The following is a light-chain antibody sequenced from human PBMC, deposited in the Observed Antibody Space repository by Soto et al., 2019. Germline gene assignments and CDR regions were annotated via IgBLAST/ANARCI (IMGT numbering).Light chain of an antibody. V-gene: IGKV3-15*01. J-gene: IGKJ5*01. CDR1: QSVSTN. CDR3: QQYSSSPS. Sequence: EIVMTQSPTTLSVSPGERATLSCRAGQSVSTNLAWYQQKPGQAPSLLIYGASTRASGIPARFSGSGSGTEFTLTIGSLQSEDFAVYYCQQYSSSPSFGQGTRLEIK. CDR2: GAS.